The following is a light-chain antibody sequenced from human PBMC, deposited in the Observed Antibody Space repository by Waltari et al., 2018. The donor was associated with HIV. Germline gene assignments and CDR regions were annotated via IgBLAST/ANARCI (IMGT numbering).Light chain of an antibody. J-gene: IGLJ1*01. CDR1: SSNIGTNT. CDR3: AAWDDSLNGDV. CDR2: TNT. V-gene: IGLV1-44*01. Sequence: QRTTIACSGDSSNIGTNTVNWYQQRPGPAPQLPIYTNTQRPSGVPDRFSGSKSGTSASLAISGLQSEDEADYYCAAWDDSLNGDVFGAGTKVTVL.